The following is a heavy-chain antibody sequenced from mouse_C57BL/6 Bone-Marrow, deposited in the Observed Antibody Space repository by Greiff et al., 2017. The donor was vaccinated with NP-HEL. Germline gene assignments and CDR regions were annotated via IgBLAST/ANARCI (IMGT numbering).Heavy chain of an antibody. CDR2: ISNGGGST. Sequence: EVMLVESGGGLVQPGGSLKLSCAASGFTFSDYYMYWVRQTPEKRLEWVAYISNGGGSTYYPGTVKGRFTISSDNAKNTLYLQMSRLKSEDTAMYYCARHGYDYDWYCDVWGTGTTVTVSS. J-gene: IGHJ1*03. CDR3: ARHGYDYDWYCDV. CDR1: GFTFSDYY. D-gene: IGHD2-4*01. V-gene: IGHV5-12*01.